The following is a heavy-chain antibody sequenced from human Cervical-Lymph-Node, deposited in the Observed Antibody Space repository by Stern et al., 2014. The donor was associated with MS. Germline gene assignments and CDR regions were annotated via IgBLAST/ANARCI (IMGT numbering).Heavy chain of an antibody. Sequence: QLLQPGPEVKKPGTSVKVSCKASGFAFITSGVQWVRQARGQRLEWMGWIVVGSGNTNYAQKFQERLTITRDMSTSTAYMELSSLRSEDTAMYYCAAGPILVAVTGYWGQGTLVTVSS. V-gene: IGHV1-58*01. CDR3: AAGPILVAVTGY. J-gene: IGHJ4*02. CDR1: GFAFITSG. D-gene: IGHD5-12*01. CDR2: IVVGSGNT.